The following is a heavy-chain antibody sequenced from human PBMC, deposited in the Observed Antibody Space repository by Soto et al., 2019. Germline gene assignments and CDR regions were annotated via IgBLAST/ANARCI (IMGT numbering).Heavy chain of an antibody. V-gene: IGHV3-23*01. CDR2: IGGGGTDT. D-gene: IGHD1-26*01. CDR3: AKDAVPYNGKWDWFDS. CDR1: RFTFSDFA. J-gene: IGHJ5*01. Sequence: DVQLLESGGGLVQPGGSLTLSCAASRFTFSDFAMSWVRQAPGKGLEWVSAIGGGGTDTYYADSVKGRFTISRDNAKNTLYLQMNCRRDEDTAVYYCAKDAVPYNGKWDWFDSWGQGTLVTVSS.